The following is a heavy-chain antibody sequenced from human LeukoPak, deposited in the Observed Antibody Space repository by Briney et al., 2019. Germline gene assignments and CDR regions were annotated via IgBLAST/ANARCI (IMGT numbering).Heavy chain of an antibody. Sequence: GASVTVSCKASGYTFTGYYMHWVRQAPGQGLEWMGWINPSSGGTNYAQKFQGRVTMTRDTSISTAYMELSRLRSDDTAVYYCASYWFGELAPTTGYGMDVWGQGTTVTVSS. J-gene: IGHJ6*02. CDR2: INPSSGGT. CDR3: ASYWFGELAPTTGYGMDV. CDR1: GYTFTGYY. V-gene: IGHV1-2*02. D-gene: IGHD3-10*01.